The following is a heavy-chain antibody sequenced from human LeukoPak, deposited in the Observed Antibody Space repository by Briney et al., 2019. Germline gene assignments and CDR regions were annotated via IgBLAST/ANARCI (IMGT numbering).Heavy chain of an antibody. CDR3: AKGSDYGDYVDY. D-gene: IGHD4-17*01. V-gene: IGHV3-30*18. J-gene: IGHJ4*02. CDR2: ISYDGSNK. CDR1: GFTFSSYG. Sequence: GGSLRLSCAASGFTFSSYGMHWVRQAPGKGLEWVAVISYDGSNKYYADSVKGRFTISRDNSKNTLYLQMSSLRAEDTAVYYCAKGSDYGDYVDYWGQGTLVTVSS.